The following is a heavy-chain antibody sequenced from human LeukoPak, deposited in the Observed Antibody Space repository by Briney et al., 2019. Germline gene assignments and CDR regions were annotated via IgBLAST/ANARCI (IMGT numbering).Heavy chain of an antibody. CDR1: GGSFSVYY. Sequence: PSETLSLTCAVYGGSFSVYYWSWIRQPPGKGLEWIGEINHSGSTNYNPSLKSRVTISVDTSKNQFSLKLSSVTAADTAVYYCARGRCSSTSCYHYYYYYMDVWGKGTTVTVSS. CDR3: ARGRCSSTSCYHYYYYYMDV. D-gene: IGHD2-2*01. CDR2: INHSGST. V-gene: IGHV4-34*01. J-gene: IGHJ6*03.